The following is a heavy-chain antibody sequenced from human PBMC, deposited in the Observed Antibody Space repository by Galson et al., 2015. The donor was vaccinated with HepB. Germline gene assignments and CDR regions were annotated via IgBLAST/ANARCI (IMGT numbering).Heavy chain of an antibody. CDR1: GYTFTSYA. CDR3: ARDRVVPAAISYYYYGMDV. J-gene: IGHJ6*02. V-gene: IGHV7-4-1*02. Sequence: SVKVSCKASGYTFTSYAMNWVRQAPGQGLEWMGWINTNTGNPTYAQGFTGRFVFSLDTSVSTAYLQISSLKAEDTAVYYCARDRVVPAAISYYYYGMDVWGQGTTVTVSS. CDR2: INTNTGNP. D-gene: IGHD2-2*01.